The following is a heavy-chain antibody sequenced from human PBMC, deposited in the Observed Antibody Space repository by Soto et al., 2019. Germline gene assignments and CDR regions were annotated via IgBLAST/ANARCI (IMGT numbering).Heavy chain of an antibody. D-gene: IGHD6-13*01. V-gene: IGHV3-64D*06. Sequence: PGGSLRLSCSGSGFTVSSFGMHWVRQAPGKGLEHVSTLSSNGIGTYYADSVKGRFTFSRDTSKNTLYLQMSSLRTEDTAVYYCVKDMGQAAVGVRSPYALDVWGPGTTVTVSS. CDR1: GFTVSSFG. CDR3: VKDMGQAAVGVRSPYALDV. J-gene: IGHJ6*02. CDR2: LSSNGIGT.